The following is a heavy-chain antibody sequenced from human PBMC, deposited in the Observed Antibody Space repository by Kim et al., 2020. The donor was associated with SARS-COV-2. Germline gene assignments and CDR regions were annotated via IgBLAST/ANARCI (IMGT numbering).Heavy chain of an antibody. V-gene: IGHV3-74*01. J-gene: IGHJ6*02. CDR3: VRSVDV. Sequence: GGSLRLSCAASGFSFTYNWMHWVRQAPGKGLVWVSRINPDGSSTTYADSVKGRFTISRDNDKRTLYLQLNGLRAEDTAVYYCVRSVDVWGQGTTVIVSS. CDR2: INPDGSST. CDR1: GFSFTYNW.